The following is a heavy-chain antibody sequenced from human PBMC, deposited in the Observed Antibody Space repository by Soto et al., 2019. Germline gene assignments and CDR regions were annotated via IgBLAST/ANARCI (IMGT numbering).Heavy chain of an antibody. D-gene: IGHD3-22*01. CDR2: IYYSGST. Sequence: QVQLQESGPGLVKPSQTLSLTCTVSGGSISSGDYYWSWIRQPPGKGLEWIGYIYYSGSTYYNPSLKGRVTISVDTSKNQFSLKLSSVTAADTAVYYCARYSTYYYDSSGYYYVAYLDYWGQGTLVTVSS. CDR3: ARYSTYYYDSSGYYYVAYLDY. J-gene: IGHJ4*02. CDR1: GGSISSGDYY. V-gene: IGHV4-30-4*01.